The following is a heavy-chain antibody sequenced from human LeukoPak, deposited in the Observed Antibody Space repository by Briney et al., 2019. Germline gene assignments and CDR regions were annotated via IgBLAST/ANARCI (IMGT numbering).Heavy chain of an antibody. CDR3: ARRHYGSGNIDS. V-gene: IGHV4-39*01. Sequence: SETLSLTCSVSSDPISSSSYLWVWVRQPPGKGLEWIGDIYSNGHISYNPSLKSRAAISVDTSKNQFSLNLSSVTAADTAVYYCARRHYGSGNIDSWGQGTLVTVSS. CDR2: IYSNGHI. CDR1: SDPISSSSYL. J-gene: IGHJ4*02. D-gene: IGHD3-10*01.